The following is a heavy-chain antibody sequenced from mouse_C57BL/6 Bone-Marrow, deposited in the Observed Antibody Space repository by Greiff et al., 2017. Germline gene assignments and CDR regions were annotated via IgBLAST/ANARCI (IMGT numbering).Heavy chain of an antibody. CDR1: GFTFSSYA. V-gene: IGHV5-4*01. CDR2: ISDGGSYT. Sequence: EVHLVESGGGLVKPGGSLKLSCAASGFTFSSYAMSWVRQTPEKRLEWVATISDGGSYTYSPDNVKGRFTISRDNAKNNLYLQMSHLKSEDTAMYYCARDPGLDYWGQGTTLTVSS. CDR3: ARDPGLDY. D-gene: IGHD3-3*01. J-gene: IGHJ2*01.